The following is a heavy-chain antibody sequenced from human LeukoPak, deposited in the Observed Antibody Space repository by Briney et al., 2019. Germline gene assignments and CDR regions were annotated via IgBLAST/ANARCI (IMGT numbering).Heavy chain of an antibody. CDR3: ARASKWSGYYRYFQH. V-gene: IGHV1-46*01. CDR2: INPSGGST. D-gene: IGHD3-3*01. J-gene: IGHJ1*01. CDR1: GYTFTSYY. Sequence: ASVKVSCKASGYTFTSYYMHWVRQAPGQGLEWMGIINPSGGSTSYAQKLQGRVTMTRDTSTSTVYMELSSLRSEDTAVYYCARASKWSGYYRYFQHWGQGTLVTVSS.